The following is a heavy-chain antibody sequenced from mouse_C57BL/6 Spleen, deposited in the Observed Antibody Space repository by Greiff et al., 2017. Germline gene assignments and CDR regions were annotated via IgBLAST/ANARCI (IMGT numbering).Heavy chain of an antibody. CDR3: ARGDYSSGAMDY. CDR2: IDPSDSYT. CDR1: GYTFTSYW. J-gene: IGHJ4*01. Sequence: VQLQQSGAELVMPGASVKLSCKASGYTFTSYWMHWVKQRPGQGLEWIGEIDPSDSYTNYNQKFKGKSTLTVDKSSSTAYMQLSSLTSEDSAVYYCARGDYSSGAMDYWGQGTSVTVSS. D-gene: IGHD1-1*01. V-gene: IGHV1-69*01.